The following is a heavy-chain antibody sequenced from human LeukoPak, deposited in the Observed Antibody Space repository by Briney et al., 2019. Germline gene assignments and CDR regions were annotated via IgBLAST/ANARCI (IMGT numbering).Heavy chain of an antibody. CDR3: ARPYDSSGYYYGD. V-gene: IGHV4-39*01. CDR1: GGSISSSSYY. J-gene: IGHJ4*02. D-gene: IGHD3-22*01. Sequence: SETLSLTCTVSGGSISSSSYYRGWIRQPPGKGLEWIGSIYYSGSTYYNPSLKSRVTISVDTSKNQFSLKLSSVTAADTAVYYCARPYDSSGYYYGDWGQGTLDTVSS. CDR2: IYYSGST.